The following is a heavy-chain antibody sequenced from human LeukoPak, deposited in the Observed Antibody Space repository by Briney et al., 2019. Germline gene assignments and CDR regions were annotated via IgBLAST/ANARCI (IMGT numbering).Heavy chain of an antibody. J-gene: IGHJ3*02. V-gene: IGHV3-48*02. CDR2: ISGSSSTI. D-gene: IGHD3-10*01. Sequence: QTGGSLRLSCAASGFTFSSYWMHWVRQAPGKGLEWVSFISGSSSTIYYADSVKGRFTISRDNAKNSLYLQMSSLRDEDTAVYYCASRPYNDAFDIWGQGTMVTVSS. CDR1: GFTFSSYW. CDR3: ASRPYNDAFDI.